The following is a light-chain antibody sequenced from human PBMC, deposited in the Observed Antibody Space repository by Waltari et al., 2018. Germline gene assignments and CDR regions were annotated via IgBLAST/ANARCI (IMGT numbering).Light chain of an antibody. CDR1: NIESKS. CDR2: YDT. Sequence: YVLTQPPSVSVAPGKTATLTCGGENIESKSVNWSQQKAGQAPVLVLFYDTDRPSGIPDRFSGSNSGNTATLTISWVEAGDESDYHCQVWDDTTNSGVFGGGTRLTVL. CDR3: QVWDDTTNSGV. V-gene: IGLV3-21*01. J-gene: IGLJ3*02.